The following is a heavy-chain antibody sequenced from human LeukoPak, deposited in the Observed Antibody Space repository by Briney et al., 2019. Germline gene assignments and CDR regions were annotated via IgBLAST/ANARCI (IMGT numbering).Heavy chain of an antibody. CDR1: GFTFSSYG. CDR3: AKNPDGDGYNYYAEYFQH. Sequence: GGSLRLSCAASGFTFSSYGMHWVRQAPGKGLEWVAVISYDGSNKYCADSVKGRFTISRDNSKNTLYLQMNSLRAEDTAVYYCAKNPDGDGYNYYAEYFQHWGQGTLVTVSS. J-gene: IGHJ1*01. D-gene: IGHD5-24*01. V-gene: IGHV3-30*18. CDR2: ISYDGSNK.